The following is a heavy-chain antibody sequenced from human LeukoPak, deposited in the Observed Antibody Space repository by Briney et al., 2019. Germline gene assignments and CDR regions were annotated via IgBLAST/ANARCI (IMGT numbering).Heavy chain of an antibody. D-gene: IGHD2-2*02. Sequence: GGSLRLSCAASGFTFSSYWMSWVRQAPGKGLEWVANIKQDGSEKYYVDSVKGRFTISRDSAKNSLYLQMNSLRAEDTAVYYCAEVVPAAIDGWYFDLWGRGTLVTVSS. CDR1: GFTFSSYW. CDR2: IKQDGSEK. J-gene: IGHJ2*01. V-gene: IGHV3-7*01. CDR3: AEVVPAAIDGWYFDL.